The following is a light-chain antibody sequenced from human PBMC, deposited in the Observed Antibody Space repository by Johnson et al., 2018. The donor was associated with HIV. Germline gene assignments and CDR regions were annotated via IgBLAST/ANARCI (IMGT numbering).Light chain of an antibody. J-gene: IGLJ1*01. CDR2: EDN. CDR3: GIWDASLSPLYV. CDR1: VSNIESYF. Sequence: QYVLTQPPSVSAAPGQTVNISCSGNVSNIESYFVSWYQQLPGAAPTLLIYEDNKRPSGIPDRFSGSKSGATATLGITGLQTGDEADYYCGIWDASLSPLYVFGTGTKVTVL. V-gene: IGLV1-51*02.